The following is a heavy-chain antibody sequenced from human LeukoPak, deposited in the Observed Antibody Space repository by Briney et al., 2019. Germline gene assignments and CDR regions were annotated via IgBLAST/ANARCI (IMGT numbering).Heavy chain of an antibody. CDR2: VNPNSGNT. J-gene: IGHJ4*02. D-gene: IGHD2-21*02. Sequence: ASVKVSCKASGYTFTSDDFNWVRQATGQGLEWMGWVNPNSGNTGYAQNFQGRVTMTTNASITTAYMELSSLRSEDTAVYYCARASKTRMVTAIKDYYFDYWGQGTLVTVAS. CDR3: ARASKTRMVTAIKDYYFDY. CDR1: GYTFTSDD. V-gene: IGHV1-8*01.